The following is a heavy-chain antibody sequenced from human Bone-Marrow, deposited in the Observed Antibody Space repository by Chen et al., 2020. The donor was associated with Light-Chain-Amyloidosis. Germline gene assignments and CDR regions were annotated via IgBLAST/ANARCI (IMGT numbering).Heavy chain of an antibody. CDR2: ISTYNGNT. Sequence: QVQLVQSGAEVKRPGASVKVSCKASGYTFTNYGSKWVRQAPGQGLEWMGWISTYNGNTKYAQELQGRVTMTTDTSTNTAYMELRSLISDDTAVYYCARTYDSSVDDSVYGYDYWGQGSQVTVSS. CDR1: GYTFTNYG. D-gene: IGHD3-22*01. V-gene: IGHV1-18*01. J-gene: IGHJ4*02. CDR3: ARTYDSSVDDSVYGYDY.